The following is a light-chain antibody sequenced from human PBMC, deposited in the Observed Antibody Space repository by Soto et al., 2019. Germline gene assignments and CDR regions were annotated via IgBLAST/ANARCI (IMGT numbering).Light chain of an antibody. J-gene: IGKJ2*01. V-gene: IGKV3-20*01. Sequence: EIVLTQSPGTLSLSPGERATLSCRASQSVSSSYLAWYQQKPGQAPRLLIYGASSRATGIPDRFGGSGSVTDFTLTISRLDPEDFAVYYCQQYGSSPPYTFGQGTKLEIK. CDR2: GAS. CDR3: QQYGSSPPYT. CDR1: QSVSSSY.